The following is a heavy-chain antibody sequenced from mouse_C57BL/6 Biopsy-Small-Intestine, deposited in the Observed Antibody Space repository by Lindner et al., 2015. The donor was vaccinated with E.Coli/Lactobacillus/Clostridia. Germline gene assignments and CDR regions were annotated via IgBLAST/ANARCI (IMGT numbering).Heavy chain of an antibody. D-gene: IGHD2-13*01. Sequence: VQLQESGPELVKPGASVKMSCKASGYXFTGYFMNWVKQSHGKSLEWIGRINPYNGDTFYNQKFKGKATLTVDKSSSTAHMELRSLTSEDSALYYCARSRYGDYVYYFDYWGQGTTLTVSS. CDR1: GYXFTGYF. CDR2: INPYNGDT. J-gene: IGHJ2*01. CDR3: ARSRYGDYVYYFDY. V-gene: IGHV1-20*01.